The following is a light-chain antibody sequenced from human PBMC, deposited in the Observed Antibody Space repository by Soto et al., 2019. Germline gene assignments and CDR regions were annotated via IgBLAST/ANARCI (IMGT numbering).Light chain of an antibody. Sequence: EIVMTQFPATLSVSPGERATLSCRASQTVSSNLAWYQQKPGQAPRLLIHGASTRAAGIPARFSGSGSGTEFTLPISSLQSEDFAVYCCQQYNDWPPFTVGPGTRVDIK. J-gene: IGKJ3*01. CDR3: QQYNDWPPFT. CDR1: QTVSSN. V-gene: IGKV3-15*01. CDR2: GAS.